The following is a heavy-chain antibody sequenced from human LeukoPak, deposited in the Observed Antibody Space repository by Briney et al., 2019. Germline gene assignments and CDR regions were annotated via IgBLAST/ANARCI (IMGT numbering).Heavy chain of an antibody. CDR3: ARDRVYDSSGFRPSKYFYYAMDI. Sequence: GGSLRLSCAASGFTFSSYWMHWVRQAPGKGLEWVSGVKWNSDIVGYAASVKGRFTISRDNAKKSLYLQMNSLRAEDTALYFCARDRVYDSSGFRPSKYFYYAMDIWGHGTTVVVSS. V-gene: IGHV3-9*01. CDR2: VKWNSDIV. D-gene: IGHD3-22*01. CDR1: GFTFSSYW. J-gene: IGHJ6*02.